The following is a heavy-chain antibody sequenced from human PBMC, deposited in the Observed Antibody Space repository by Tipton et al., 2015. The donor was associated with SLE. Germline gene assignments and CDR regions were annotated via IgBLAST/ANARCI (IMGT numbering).Heavy chain of an antibody. D-gene: IGHD6-19*01. CDR1: GDSVSSYQW. CDR2: IHHTGST. Sequence: TLSLTCVVSGDSVSSYQWWSWVRQSSDKGLEWIGHIHHTGSTNYNPSLKSRVTLSVDRSKNQLSLKLNSVTAADTAVYYCARGRDFKEAVAGRGWFDPWGQGILVTVSS. V-gene: IGHV4-4*02. J-gene: IGHJ5*02. CDR3: ARGRDFKEAVAGRGWFDP.